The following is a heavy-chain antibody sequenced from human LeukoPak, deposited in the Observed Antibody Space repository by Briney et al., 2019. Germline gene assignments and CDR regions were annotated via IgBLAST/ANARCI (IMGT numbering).Heavy chain of an antibody. D-gene: IGHD3-3*01. CDR2: IASDGSST. CDR1: GFTFSSYW. J-gene: IGHJ4*02. V-gene: IGHV3-74*01. Sequence: GGSLRLSCAASGFTFSSYWMNWVRQAPGKGLVWVSRIASDGSSTTYADSVKGRFTISRDNSKNTLYLQMNSLRAEDTAVYYCAKNHDFWSGYSNYWGQGTLVTVSS. CDR3: AKNHDFWSGYSNY.